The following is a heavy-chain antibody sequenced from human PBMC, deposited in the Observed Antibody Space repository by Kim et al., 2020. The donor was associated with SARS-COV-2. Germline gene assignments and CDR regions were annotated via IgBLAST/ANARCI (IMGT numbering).Heavy chain of an antibody. CDR1: GGSFSGYY. CDR2: INHSGST. V-gene: IGHV4-34*01. D-gene: IGHD3-10*01. Sequence: SETLSLTCAVYGGSFSGYYWSWIRQPPGKGLEWIGEINHSGSTNYNPSLKSRVTISVDTSKNQFSLKLSSVTAADTAVYYCARGPGSSDGSGSRNWFDPWGQGTLVSVSS. CDR3: ARGPGSSDGSGSRNWFDP. J-gene: IGHJ5*02.